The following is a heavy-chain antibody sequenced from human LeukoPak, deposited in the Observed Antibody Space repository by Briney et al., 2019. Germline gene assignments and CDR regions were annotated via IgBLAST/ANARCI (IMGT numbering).Heavy chain of an antibody. CDR2: IIPIFGTA. Sequence: SVKVSCKASGGTFSSYAISWVRHAPGQGLEWMGRIIPIFGTANYAQKFQGRVTITTDESTSTAYMELSSLRSEDTAVYYCARDPIRGTPQREGYYSRDVWGKGTTVTVSS. CDR3: ARDPIRGTPQREGYYSRDV. J-gene: IGHJ6*03. D-gene: IGHD1-1*01. V-gene: IGHV1-69*05. CDR1: GGTFSSYA.